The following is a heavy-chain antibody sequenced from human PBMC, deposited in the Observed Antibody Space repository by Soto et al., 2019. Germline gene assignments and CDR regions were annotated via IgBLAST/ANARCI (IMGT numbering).Heavy chain of an antibody. CDR2: INHSGST. CDR1: GGSFSGYC. Sequence: PSETLSLTCAVYGGSFSGYCWSWIRQPPGKGLEWIGEINHSGSTNYNPSLKSRVTISVDTSKNQFSLKLTSVTAADTAVYYCTGPGGWQHNYFDYWGQGTLVTVSS. J-gene: IGHJ4*02. CDR3: TGPGGWQHNYFDY. V-gene: IGHV4-34*01. D-gene: IGHD6-13*01.